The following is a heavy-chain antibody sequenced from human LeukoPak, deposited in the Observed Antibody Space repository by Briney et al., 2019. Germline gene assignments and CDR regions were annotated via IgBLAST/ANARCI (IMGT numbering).Heavy chain of an antibody. J-gene: IGHJ4*02. D-gene: IGHD6-19*01. V-gene: IGHV3-23*01. CDR1: GFTFSSYA. Sequence: PGGSLRLSCAASGFTFSSYAMSWVRQAPGKGLEWVSAISGSGGGTYYADSVKDRFTISRDNSKNTLYLQMNSLRAEDTAVYYCAIRDLSGWYDYWGQGTLVTVSS. CDR2: ISGSGGGT. CDR3: AIRDLSGWYDY.